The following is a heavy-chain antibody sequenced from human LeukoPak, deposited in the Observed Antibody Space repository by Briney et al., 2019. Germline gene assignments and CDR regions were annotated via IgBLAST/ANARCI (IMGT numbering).Heavy chain of an antibody. CDR2: INPNSGGT. V-gene: IGHV1-2*02. Sequence: GASVKVSCKASGYTFTSYYIHWVRQAPGQGLEWMGWINPNSGGTNYAQKFQGRVTMTRDTSISTAYMELSRLRSDDTAVYYCARGGGIAARRGFDYWGQGTLVTVSS. CDR3: ARGGGIAARRGFDY. D-gene: IGHD6-6*01. J-gene: IGHJ4*02. CDR1: GYTFTSYY.